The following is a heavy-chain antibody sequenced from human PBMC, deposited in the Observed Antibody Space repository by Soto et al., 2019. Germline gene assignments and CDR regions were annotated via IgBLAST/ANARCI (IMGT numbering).Heavy chain of an antibody. Sequence: SETLSLTCTVSGDSISSSSYYWGWIRQPPGKGLEWIGNVYYGGSTYYNPSLKSRVTISVETSKSQFSLKLSSVTAADTAVYYSAWVDNYHSRGYCFYYYTMDVWGQGNTVTVSS. V-gene: IGHV4-39*01. CDR3: AWVDNYHSRGYCFYYYTMDV. CDR2: VYYGGST. J-gene: IGHJ6*02. D-gene: IGHD3-22*01. CDR1: GDSISSSSYY.